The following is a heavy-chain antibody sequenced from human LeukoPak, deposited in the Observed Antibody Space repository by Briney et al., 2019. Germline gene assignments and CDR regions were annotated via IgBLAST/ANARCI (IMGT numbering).Heavy chain of an antibody. CDR2: IWNDGSDQ. V-gene: IGHV3-30*02. CDR3: AKDGVGSDNYHAFDI. Sequence: PGDSLRLSCAPSGFTFRHYGMHWVRQAPGKGLEWVAVIWNDGSDQRYADFVRGRFTVSRDNSNNILYLHMNGLTADDTARYYCAKDGVGSDNYHAFDIWGQGTVVSVSS. CDR1: GFTFRHYG. J-gene: IGHJ3*02. D-gene: IGHD1-20*01.